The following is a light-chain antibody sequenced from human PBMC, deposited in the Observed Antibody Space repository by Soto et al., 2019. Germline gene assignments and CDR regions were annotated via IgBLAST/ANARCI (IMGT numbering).Light chain of an antibody. Sequence: DIQMTQSPSSLSASVGDRVTITCQASQDISNYLNWYQQKPGKAPKLLIYDASNLETGVPSSFSGSGSGTDFTFTISSLQPEDIATYYCQQYDNRPLTFGGGTQVEIK. CDR3: QQYDNRPLT. CDR2: DAS. J-gene: IGKJ4*01. V-gene: IGKV1-33*01. CDR1: QDISNY.